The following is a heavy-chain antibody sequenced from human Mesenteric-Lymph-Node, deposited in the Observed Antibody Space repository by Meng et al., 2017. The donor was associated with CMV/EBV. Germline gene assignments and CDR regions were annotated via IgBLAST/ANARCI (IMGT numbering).Heavy chain of an antibody. V-gene: IGHV4-34*01. CDR2: INHSGST. J-gene: IGHJ4*02. CDR3: ARHQRWLKSEGGFNY. D-gene: IGHD4-23*01. Sequence: QVRAQQWGAGRLKPSETLSLTCVVYGGSFSGYYWSWIRQPPGKGLEWIGEINHSGSTNYNPSLKSRVTISVDTSKNQFSLKLSSVTAADTAVYYCARHQRWLKSEGGFNYWGQGTLVTVSS. CDR1: GGSFSGYY.